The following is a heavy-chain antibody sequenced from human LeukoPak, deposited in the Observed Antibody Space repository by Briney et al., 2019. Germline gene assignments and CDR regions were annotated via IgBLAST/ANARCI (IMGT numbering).Heavy chain of an antibody. CDR2: SSGVGANT. V-gene: IGHV3-74*01. CDR1: GFTLSNYW. J-gene: IGHJ6*03. D-gene: IGHD2-21*02. Sequence: GQSLTLSCKISGFTLSNYWMHWVRHAAGERLVWGASSSGVGANTHYADSVRGRFTTSRDNGNNILSLHMNGLRADDAALYFCARGRATEVPHYYDFFMDVWGTGTTVIVSS. CDR3: ARGRATEVPHYYDFFMDV.